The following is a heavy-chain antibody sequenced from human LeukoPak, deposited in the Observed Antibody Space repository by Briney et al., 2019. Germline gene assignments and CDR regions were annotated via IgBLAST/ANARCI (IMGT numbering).Heavy chain of an antibody. CDR3: AREGDIVGATSPDY. CDR2: IYYSGST. D-gene: IGHD1-26*01. CDR1: GFTVSNNY. Sequence: PGGSLRLSCVASGFTVSNNYMSWVRQPPGKGLEWIGSIYYSGSTYYNPSLKSRVTISVDTSKNQFSLKLSSVTAADTAVYYCAREGDIVGATSPDYWGQGTLVTVSS. J-gene: IGHJ4*02. V-gene: IGHV4-39*02.